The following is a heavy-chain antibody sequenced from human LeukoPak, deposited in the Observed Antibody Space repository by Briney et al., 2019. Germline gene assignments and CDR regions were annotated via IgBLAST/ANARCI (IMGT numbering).Heavy chain of an antibody. D-gene: IGHD5-12*01. CDR1: GYTFSNYG. V-gene: IGHV1-18*01. CDR3: ARDEGSGYDSLDY. J-gene: IGHJ4*02. Sequence: ASVKVSCKASGYTFSNYGFSWVRQAPGQGXXXXGWISVYNGNTNYAXKFQGRVTMTTDTSTRTAFMELRSLRSDDTAVYFCARDEGSGYDSLDYWGQGTLVTVSS. CDR2: ISVYNGNT.